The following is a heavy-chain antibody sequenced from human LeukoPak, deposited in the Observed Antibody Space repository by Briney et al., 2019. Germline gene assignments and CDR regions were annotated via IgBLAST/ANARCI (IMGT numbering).Heavy chain of an antibody. D-gene: IGHD3-16*01. CDR2: INHSGST. CDR3: ARGFGHWVY. Sequence: SETLSLTCAVYGGSFSGYYWNWIRQPPGKGLEWIGEINHSGSTNYNPSLKSRVTISVDTSKNQFSLKLSSVTAADTAVYYCARGFGHWVYWGQGTLVTVSS. V-gene: IGHV4-34*01. CDR1: GGSFSGYY. J-gene: IGHJ4*02.